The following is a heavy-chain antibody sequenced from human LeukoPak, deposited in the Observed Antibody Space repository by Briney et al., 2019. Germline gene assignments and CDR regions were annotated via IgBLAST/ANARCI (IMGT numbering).Heavy chain of an antibody. Sequence: SETLSLTCTVSGGSISSSSYYWGWIRQPPGKGLEWIGSIYYSGSTYYNPSLKSRVTISVDTSKNQFSLKLSSVTAADTAMYYCAREKIGTGTILGKDYYYMDVWGKGTTVTVSS. CDR1: GGSISSSSYY. CDR3: AREKIGTGTILGKDYYYMDV. D-gene: IGHD1-1*01. J-gene: IGHJ6*03. CDR2: IYYSGST. V-gene: IGHV4-39*07.